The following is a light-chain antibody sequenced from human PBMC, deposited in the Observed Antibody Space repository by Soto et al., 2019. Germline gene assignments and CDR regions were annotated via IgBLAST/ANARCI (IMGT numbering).Light chain of an antibody. CDR2: GAK. CDR3: QQCHATPLT. J-gene: IGKJ5*01. CDR1: QVISTS. V-gene: IGKV1-9*01. Sequence: DIQLTQSPSFLSPSIRESFTITCRASQVISTSLAWYQVKPGKAPKLLIFGAKTLQSGVPSRFSGSGYGTDFTLTITTLQPEDVGIYYCQQCHATPLTFGQGTRLEIK.